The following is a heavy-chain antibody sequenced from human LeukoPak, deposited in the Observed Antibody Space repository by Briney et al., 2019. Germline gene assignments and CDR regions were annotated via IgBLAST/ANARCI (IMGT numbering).Heavy chain of an antibody. V-gene: IGHV3-48*01. CDR1: GFTFSSYS. CDR2: ISSSSSTI. D-gene: IGHD2-21*01. J-gene: IGHJ6*03. CDR3: ASSCGGDCYPNYYYYMDV. Sequence: GGSLRLSCAASGFTFSSYSMNWVRQAPGKGLEGVSYISSSSSTIYYADSVKGRFTISRDNAKNSLYLQMNSLRAEDTAVYYCASSCGGDCYPNYYYYMDVWGKGTTVTVSS.